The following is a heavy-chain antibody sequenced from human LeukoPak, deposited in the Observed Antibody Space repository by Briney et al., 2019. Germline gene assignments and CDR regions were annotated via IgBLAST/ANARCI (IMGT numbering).Heavy chain of an antibody. J-gene: IGHJ4*02. CDR1: GFPFSDYY. Sequence: GGSLRLSCAASGFPFSDYYINDYYMSWIRHAQGKGLDWISYISASGSTIYYEDSVMGRFTISRDNANNSLYLQLNSLRAEDTAVYYCARARYPRGIAAAGVDYWGQGTLVTVSS. D-gene: IGHD6-13*01. CDR2: ISASGSTI. V-gene: IGHV3-11*01. CDR3: ARARYPRGIAAAGVDY.